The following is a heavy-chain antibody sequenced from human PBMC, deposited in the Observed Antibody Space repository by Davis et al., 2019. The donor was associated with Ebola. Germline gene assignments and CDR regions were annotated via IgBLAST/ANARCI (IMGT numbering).Heavy chain of an antibody. D-gene: IGHD6-19*01. V-gene: IGHV4-39*01. Sequence: MPSETLSLTCTVSGASISSRSYYWGWIRQPPGKGLEWVGSFSYGDNTHYYNPSLRSRVTISVDTSRNQFSLKLSSATAADTAVYYCARRIVVAWGSFYYDHWGQGILVTVSS. CDR2: FSYGDNTH. CDR1: GASISSRSYY. J-gene: IGHJ4*02. CDR3: ARRIVVAWGSFYYDH.